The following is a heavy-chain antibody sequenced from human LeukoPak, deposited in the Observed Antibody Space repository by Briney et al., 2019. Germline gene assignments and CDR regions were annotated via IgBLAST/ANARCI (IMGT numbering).Heavy chain of an antibody. CDR2: ITLSISNI. D-gene: IGHD6-13*01. Sequence: GGSLRLSCAASGFNFNNYNMNCVRQAPGKGLEWGSYITLSISNIYYADSVKGRFIFSRDNPKNSLYLQMNSLRDEDTAVYYCAREPTYSSSWYTSCDYWGQGTLVTVSS. CDR1: GFNFNNYN. V-gene: IGHV3-48*02. CDR3: AREPTYSSSWYTSCDY. J-gene: IGHJ4*02.